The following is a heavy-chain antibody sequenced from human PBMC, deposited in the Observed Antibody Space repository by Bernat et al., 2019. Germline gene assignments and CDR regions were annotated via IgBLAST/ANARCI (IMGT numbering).Heavy chain of an antibody. CDR1: GFTFSNAW. V-gene: IGHV3-15*07. Sequence: EVQLVESGGGLVKPGGSLRLSCAASGFTFSNAWMNWVRQAPGKGLEWVGRMKSKTDGGTTDYAAPVKGRFTISRDDSKNTLYLQMNSLKTEDTAVYYCTTDGSSSWYGGAFDYWGQGTLVTVSS. J-gene: IGHJ4*02. CDR3: TTDGSSSWYGGAFDY. D-gene: IGHD6-13*01. CDR2: MKSKTDGGTT.